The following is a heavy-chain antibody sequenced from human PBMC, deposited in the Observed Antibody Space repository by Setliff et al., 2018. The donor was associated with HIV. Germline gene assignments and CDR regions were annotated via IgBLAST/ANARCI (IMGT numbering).Heavy chain of an antibody. D-gene: IGHD3-16*01. Sequence: PSETLSLTCNISGASMNSYYWCWLRQSAGQELEWIGRIYVNGKANYNPSLKSRVTMSVGKSKSQFSLRLRSVTAADTAVYYCVRERRWLQEYYYYMDVWGNGTTVTVSS. V-gene: IGHV4-4*07. CDR3: VRERRWLQEYYYYMDV. CDR1: GASMNSYY. J-gene: IGHJ6*04. CDR2: IYVNGKA.